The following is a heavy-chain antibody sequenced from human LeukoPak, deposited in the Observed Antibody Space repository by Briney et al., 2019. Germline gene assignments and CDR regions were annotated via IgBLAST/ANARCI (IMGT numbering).Heavy chain of an antibody. V-gene: IGHV3-74*01. CDR3: ARGLGYCTSTTCLLPFDY. Sequence: GGSLRLSCAASGFTFSSYWMHWVRHAPGKGLVWVSRIKGDGNTNYADSVKGRFTISRDNAKNTVSLQMNSLRAEDTGVYYCARGLGYCTSTTCLLPFDYWGQGTLVTVSS. CDR2: IKGDGNT. J-gene: IGHJ4*02. CDR1: GFTFSSYW. D-gene: IGHD2-2*01.